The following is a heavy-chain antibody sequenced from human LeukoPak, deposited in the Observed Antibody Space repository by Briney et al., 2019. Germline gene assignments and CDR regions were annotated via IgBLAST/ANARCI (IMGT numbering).Heavy chain of an antibody. J-gene: IGHJ4*02. D-gene: IGHD2-15*01. V-gene: IGHV4-39*07. CDR2: MSYSGST. Sequence: SETLSLTCTVSGGSISSSTYCWGWIRQPPGKGLEWIGSMSYSGSTYYSPSLSLKSRATISVDTSKNQFSLKLSSVTAADTAVYYCARGGDPVVVVAASGGNFDYWGQGTLVTVSS. CDR1: GGSISSSTYC. CDR3: ARGGDPVVVVAASGGNFDY.